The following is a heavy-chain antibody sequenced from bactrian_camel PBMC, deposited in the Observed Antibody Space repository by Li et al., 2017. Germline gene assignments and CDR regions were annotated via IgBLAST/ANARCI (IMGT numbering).Heavy chain of an antibody. D-gene: IGHD5*01. J-gene: IGHJ4*01. CDR3: AATDDIMMGWVYGEYNY. V-gene: IGHV3S55*01. CDR2: IESDGST. CDR1: GDTIGRYC. Sequence: HVQLVESGGGSVQAGGSLRLSCVASGDTIGRYCMGWFRQIPDKEREGVAGIESDGSTSYTDSVKGRFTVSQDSAKNILYLQMNSLKPEDTAMYYCAATDDIMMGWVYGEYNYWGQGTQVTVS.